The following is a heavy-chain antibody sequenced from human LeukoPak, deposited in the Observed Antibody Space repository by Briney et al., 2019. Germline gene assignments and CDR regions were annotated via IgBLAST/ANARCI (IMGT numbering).Heavy chain of an antibody. V-gene: IGHV1-69*13. CDR1: GGTFSSYA. CDR3: ATLKRGYYYGSGSYLDY. Sequence: SVKVSCKASGGTFSSYAISWVRQAPGQGLEWMGGIIPIFGTANYAQKFQGRVTITADESTSTAYMELSSLRSKDTAVYYCATLKRGYYYGSGSYLDYWGQGTLVTVSS. D-gene: IGHD3-10*01. J-gene: IGHJ4*02. CDR2: IIPIFGTA.